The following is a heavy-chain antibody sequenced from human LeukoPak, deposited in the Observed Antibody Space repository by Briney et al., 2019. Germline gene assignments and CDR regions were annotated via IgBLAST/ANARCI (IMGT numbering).Heavy chain of an antibody. V-gene: IGHV3-7*04. CDR3: ARGYYGMDV. Sequence: GGSLRLSYAASGFTFNTYWMNWVRQAPGKGLEWVAKIRQDGSEKYYVDSVKGRFTISRDNAKNSLYLQMNSLRVEDMAVYYCARGYYGMDVWGQGTTVTVS. J-gene: IGHJ6*02. CDR2: IRQDGSEK. CDR1: GFTFNTYW.